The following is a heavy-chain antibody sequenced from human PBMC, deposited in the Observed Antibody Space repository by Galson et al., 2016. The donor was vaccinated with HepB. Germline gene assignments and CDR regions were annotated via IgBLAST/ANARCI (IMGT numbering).Heavy chain of an antibody. CDR1: GGSVSSGGYY. V-gene: IGHV4-61*08. Sequence: ETLSLTCTVSGGSVSSGGYYWSWIRQPPGKRLEWIGYIFYSGSANYSPSLKSRVTISVDASQNQFSLKLSSVTAADTALYSCARGIAVDGGNYFDNWGQGALVTVSS. D-gene: IGHD6-19*01. CDR3: ARGIAVDGGNYFDN. J-gene: IGHJ4*02. CDR2: IFYSGSA.